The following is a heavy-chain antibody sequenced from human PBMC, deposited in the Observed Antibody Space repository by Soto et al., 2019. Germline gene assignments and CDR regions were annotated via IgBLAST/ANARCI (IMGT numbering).Heavy chain of an antibody. D-gene: IGHD3-10*01. CDR1: GFTFNNYA. Sequence: EVQLLASGGGSVQPGGSLRLSCAASGFTFNNYAMTWVRQAPGNGLEWVSAISGGGDTTSYADSVKGRFTVSRDGSKNTLYLQMSSLRAEDTALYYCAKGRGGSGSLTPRVDCWGQGTLVTVSS. CDR2: ISGGGDTT. CDR3: AKGRGGSGSLTPRVDC. J-gene: IGHJ4*02. V-gene: IGHV3-23*01.